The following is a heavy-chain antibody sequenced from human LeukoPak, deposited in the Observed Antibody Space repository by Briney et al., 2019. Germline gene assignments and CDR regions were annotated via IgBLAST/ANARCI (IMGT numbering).Heavy chain of an antibody. CDR3: ARVSGGWSVYYFDY. D-gene: IGHD6-19*01. J-gene: IGHJ4*02. Sequence: GGSLRLSCAASGFTFSSYSMNWVRQAPGKGLEWVSSISSSSSYIYYADSVKGRFTISRDNAKNSLYLQMNSLRAEDTAVYYCARVSGGWSVYYFDYWGQGTLVTVPS. V-gene: IGHV3-21*01. CDR2: ISSSSSYI. CDR1: GFTFSSYS.